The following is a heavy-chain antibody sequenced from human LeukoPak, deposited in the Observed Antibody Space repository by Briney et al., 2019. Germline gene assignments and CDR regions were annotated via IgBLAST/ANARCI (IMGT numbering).Heavy chain of an antibody. D-gene: IGHD2-2*01. Sequence: ASVKVSCKASGHTFTGYYMHWVRQAPGQGLEWMGWINPNSGGTNYAQKFQGRVTMTRDTSISTAYMELSRLRSDDTAVYYCARDRGYCSSTSCYGNAFDIWGQGTMVTVSS. CDR2: INPNSGGT. V-gene: IGHV1-2*02. J-gene: IGHJ3*02. CDR3: ARDRGYCSSTSCYGNAFDI. CDR1: GHTFTGYY.